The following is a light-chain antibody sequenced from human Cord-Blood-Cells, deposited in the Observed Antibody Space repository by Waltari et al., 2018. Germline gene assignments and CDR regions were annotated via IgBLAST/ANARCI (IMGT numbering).Light chain of an antibody. CDR1: SRDVGGSNH. J-gene: IGLJ3*02. Sequence: QSALTQPRSVSGSPGQSVTISCTGTSRDVGGSNHASWYHHHPGTPPKPMIYDVNKRPSGVPELFSGAKSGNTATLTISGLQAEDEADYYCCSYAGSSWVFGGGTKLAVL. CDR3: CSYAGSSWV. V-gene: IGLV2-11*01. CDR2: DVN.